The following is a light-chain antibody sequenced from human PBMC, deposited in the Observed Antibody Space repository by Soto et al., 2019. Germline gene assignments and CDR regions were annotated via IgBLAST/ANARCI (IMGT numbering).Light chain of an antibody. CDR2: KAS. CDR1: QSISDL. V-gene: IGKV1-5*03. Sequence: DIQMTQSPSTLPASVGDRVTITCRASQSISDLLAWYQQKPGKAPKLLIYKASGLEGGVPSRFSGSGSGTEFTLTINGLQPDDFATYYCQQYNTFWTFGQGTKVEVK. CDR3: QQYNTFWT. J-gene: IGKJ1*01.